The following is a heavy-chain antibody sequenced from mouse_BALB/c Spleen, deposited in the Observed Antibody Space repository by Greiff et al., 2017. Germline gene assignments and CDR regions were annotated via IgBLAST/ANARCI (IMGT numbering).Heavy chain of an antibody. D-gene: IGHD4-1*01. CDR3: ARELGRGAWFAY. Sequence: DVMLVESGGGLVKPGGSLKLSCAASGFTFSSYAMSWVRQSPEKRLEWVAEISSGGSYTYYPDTVTGRFTISRDNAKNTLYLEMSSLRSEDTAMYYCARELGRGAWFAYWGQGTLVTVSA. J-gene: IGHJ3*01. CDR2: ISSGGSYT. CDR1: GFTFSSYA. V-gene: IGHV5-9-4*01.